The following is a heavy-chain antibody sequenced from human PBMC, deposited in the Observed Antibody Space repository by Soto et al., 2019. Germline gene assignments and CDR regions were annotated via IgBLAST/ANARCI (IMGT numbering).Heavy chain of an antibody. Sequence: EVQLVESGGGLVQPGGSLRLSCTASGFSLSTSWMTWVRQAPGKGLEWVANIMQDGSDKYYVDSVKGRFTISRDNAKNSVYLQMTSVRAEDTAVYYCASKRLYFYGLDVWGQGTTVTVSS. CDR1: GFSLSTSW. V-gene: IGHV3-7*01. CDR2: IMQDGSDK. J-gene: IGHJ6*02. CDR3: ASKRLYFYGLDV.